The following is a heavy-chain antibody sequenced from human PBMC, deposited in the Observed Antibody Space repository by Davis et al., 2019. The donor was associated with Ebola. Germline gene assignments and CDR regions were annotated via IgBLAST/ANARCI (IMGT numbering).Heavy chain of an antibody. CDR3: ATTPGTPGAFDI. CDR2: IYGSGTT. V-gene: IGHV3-53*01. Sequence: PGGSLRLSCAASGFTFSDYYMTWVRRAPGKGLERVATIYGSGTTYYADSVQGRFTISRDHSKNTLFLQMNSLRAEDTAVYYCATTPGTPGAFDIWGQGTTVTVSS. D-gene: IGHD1-26*01. J-gene: IGHJ3*02. CDR1: GFTFSDYY.